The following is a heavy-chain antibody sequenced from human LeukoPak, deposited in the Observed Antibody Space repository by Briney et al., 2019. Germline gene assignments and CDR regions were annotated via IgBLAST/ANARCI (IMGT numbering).Heavy chain of an antibody. D-gene: IGHD5-18*01. Sequence: SETLSLTCTVAGGSISRGSYYWSWIRQPAGKGLEWIGRIYTSGSTNYNPSLKSRVTISVDTSKNQFSLKLSSVTAADTAVYYCARELDSVDTAMVMPGDAFDIWGQGTMVTVSS. J-gene: IGHJ3*02. CDR3: ARELDSVDTAMVMPGDAFDI. CDR2: IYTSGST. CDR1: GGSISRGSYY. V-gene: IGHV4-61*02.